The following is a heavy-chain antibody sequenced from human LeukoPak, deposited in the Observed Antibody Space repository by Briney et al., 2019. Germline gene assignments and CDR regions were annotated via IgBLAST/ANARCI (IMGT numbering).Heavy chain of an antibody. D-gene: IGHD2-2*01. CDR2: INPNSGGT. CDR1: GYTFTGYY. V-gene: IGHV1-2*02. J-gene: IGHJ4*02. Sequence: APVKVSCKASGYTFTGYYMHWVRQAPGQGLEWMGWINPNSGGTNYAQKFQGRVTMTRDTSISTAYMELSRLRSDDTAVYYCARGGVVVVPAADFDYWGQGTLVTVSS. CDR3: ARGGVVVVPAADFDY.